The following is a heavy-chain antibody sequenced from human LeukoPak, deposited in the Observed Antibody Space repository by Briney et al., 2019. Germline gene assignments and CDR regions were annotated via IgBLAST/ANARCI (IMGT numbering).Heavy chain of an antibody. D-gene: IGHD2/OR15-2a*01. Sequence: SDTLSLTCTVSGGYISISSDYWGWIRQPPGKGLELIGDTYYSWPTNYNPTLKSRVTMSVDTSKNQFSLKLNSATAADTAVYYCARRLSTRSYYLDDWGQGTLVTVSS. CDR1: GGYISISSDY. J-gene: IGHJ4*02. CDR2: TYYSWPT. CDR3: ARRLSTRSYYLDD. V-gene: IGHV4-39*01.